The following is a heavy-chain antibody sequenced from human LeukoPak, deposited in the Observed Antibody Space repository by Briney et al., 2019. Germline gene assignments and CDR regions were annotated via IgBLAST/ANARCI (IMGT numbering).Heavy chain of an antibody. V-gene: IGHV4-4*07. CDR2: IYTSGST. D-gene: IGHD2-15*01. J-gene: IGHJ3*02. CDR1: GGSISSYY. CDR3: GREVPRYCSGGSCLRNVFDI. Sequence: SETLSLTCTVSGGSISSYYWSWIRQPAGKGLEWIGRIYTSGSTNYNPSLKSRVTMSVDTSKNQFSLKLSSVTAADTAVYYCGREVPRYCSGGSCLRNVFDIWGKGTMVTVSS.